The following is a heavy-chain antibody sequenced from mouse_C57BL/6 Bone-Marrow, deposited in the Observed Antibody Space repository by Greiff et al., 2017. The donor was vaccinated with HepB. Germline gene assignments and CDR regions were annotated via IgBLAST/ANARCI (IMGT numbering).Heavy chain of an antibody. Sequence: VQLKESGPGLVAPSQSLSITCTVSGFSLTSYGVHWVRQPPGKGLEWLVVIWSDGSTTYNSALKSRLSISKDNSKSQVFLKMNSLQTDDTAMYYCVYGSSYDYAMDYWGQGTSVTVSS. CDR3: VYGSSYDYAMDY. J-gene: IGHJ4*01. CDR2: IWSDGST. D-gene: IGHD1-1*01. V-gene: IGHV2-6*03. CDR1: GFSLTSYG.